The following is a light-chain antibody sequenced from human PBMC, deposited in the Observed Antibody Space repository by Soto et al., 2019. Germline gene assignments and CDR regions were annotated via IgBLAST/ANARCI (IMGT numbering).Light chain of an antibody. CDR3: MQALQVPIT. CDR1: QRLLHSNGYNY. Sequence: DIVMTQSPRSRPVTPGEAASISCRSSQRLLHSNGYNYLDWYLQKPGQSPQLLIYLGSNRASGVPGRFSGSGSGTNFTLRISRVETDDFGIYYCMQALQVPITFGQGTRLEIK. CDR2: LGS. V-gene: IGKV2-28*01. J-gene: IGKJ5*01.